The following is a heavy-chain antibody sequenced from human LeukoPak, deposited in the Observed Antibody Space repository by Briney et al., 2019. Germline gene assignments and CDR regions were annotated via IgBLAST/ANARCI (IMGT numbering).Heavy chain of an antibody. Sequence: GGSLRLSCAASGFAFSSYWMSWVRQAPGKGLEWVANIKQDGSGKYYVDSVKGRFTISRDNAKNSLYLQMNSLRAEDTAVYYCARESSSSLTHFDYWGQGTLVTVSS. CDR2: IKQDGSGK. J-gene: IGHJ4*02. CDR1: GFAFSSYW. D-gene: IGHD6-13*01. V-gene: IGHV3-7*01. CDR3: ARESSSSLTHFDY.